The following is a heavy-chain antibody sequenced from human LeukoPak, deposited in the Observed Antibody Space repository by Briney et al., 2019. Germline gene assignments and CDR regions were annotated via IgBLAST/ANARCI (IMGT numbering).Heavy chain of an antibody. D-gene: IGHD3-3*01. J-gene: IGHJ3*02. V-gene: IGHV4-34*01. CDR3: ARMAPGTDFWSGYYRNDAFDI. CDR1: GGSFSGYY. Sequence: PSETLSLTCAVYGGSFSGYYWSWIRQPPGKGLEWIGEINHSGSTNYNPSLKSRVTISVDTSKNQFSLKLSSVTAADTAVYYCARMAPGTDFWSGYYRNDAFDIWGQGTMVTVSS. CDR2: INHSGST.